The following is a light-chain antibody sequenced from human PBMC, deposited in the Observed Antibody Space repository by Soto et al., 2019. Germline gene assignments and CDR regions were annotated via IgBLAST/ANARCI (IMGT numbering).Light chain of an antibody. CDR2: AAS. V-gene: IGKV1-39*01. CDR3: QQSYSSPPT. CDR1: QSISNY. J-gene: IGKJ1*01. Sequence: DVQMTQSPSSLSASVGDRVIITFLASQSISNYLNWYQQKPGKAPKLLIFAASSLQSGVPSRFSGSRSGPDFTLTISSLQPEDFATYYCQQSYSSPPTFGQGTKVDI.